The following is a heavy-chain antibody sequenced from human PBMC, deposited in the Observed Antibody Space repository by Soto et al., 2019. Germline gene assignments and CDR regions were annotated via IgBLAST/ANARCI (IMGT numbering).Heavy chain of an antibody. CDR1: GGSISSGDYY. CDR2: IYYSGST. Sequence: QVQLQESGPGLVKPSQTLSLTCTVSGGSISSGDYYWSWIRQPPGKGLEWIGYIYYSGSTNYNPTLKSRVTISVDTSKNQFSLKLSSVTAADTAVYYCARDRGYYGSGSYPGFDYWGQGTLVTVSS. V-gene: IGHV4-30-4*01. J-gene: IGHJ4*02. CDR3: ARDRGYYGSGSYPGFDY. D-gene: IGHD3-10*01.